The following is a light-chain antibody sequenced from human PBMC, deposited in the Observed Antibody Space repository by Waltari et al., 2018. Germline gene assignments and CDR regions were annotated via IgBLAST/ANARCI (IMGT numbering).Light chain of an antibody. Sequence: QPALTQPAPVSGSPGQSITISCTGTSSDVGGYNSVSWYQQHPGKAPKPMIYEVSNRPSGVSNRFSGSKSGNTASLTISGLQAEDEADYYCSSYTSSSTLVFGGGTKLTVL. J-gene: IGLJ3*02. V-gene: IGLV2-14*01. CDR1: SSDVGGYNS. CDR3: SSYTSSSTLV. CDR2: EVS.